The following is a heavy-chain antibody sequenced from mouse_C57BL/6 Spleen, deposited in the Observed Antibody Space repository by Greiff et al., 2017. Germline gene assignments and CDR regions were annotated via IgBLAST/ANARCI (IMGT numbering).Heavy chain of an antibody. CDR2: IYPGSGST. Sequence: VQLQQPGAELVKPGASVKMSCKASGYTFTSYWITWVKQRPGQGLAWIGDIYPGSGSTNYNEKFKGNATLTVDTSSSTAYMQLSSLTSEDSAVYYCAKGRDDYNGTIYFDNWGQGTTLTVTS. CDR3: AKGRDDYNGTIYFDN. V-gene: IGHV1-55*01. J-gene: IGHJ2*01. CDR1: GYTFTSYW. D-gene: IGHD1-1*01.